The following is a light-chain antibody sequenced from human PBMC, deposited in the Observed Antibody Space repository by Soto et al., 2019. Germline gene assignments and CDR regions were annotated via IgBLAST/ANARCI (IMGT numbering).Light chain of an antibody. CDR2: DGF. J-gene: IGKJ4*01. CDR3: QQYKRYSLT. CDR1: QSINNW. Sequence: DIQMTQSPSTLSASVGDRVTITCRASQSINNWLAWYQQKPGKAPKLQIYDGFSLESGVPLRFSGSGVGTEFTLTISSLQPDDSVTYSCQQYKRYSLTFGGGMKVEIK. V-gene: IGKV1-5*01.